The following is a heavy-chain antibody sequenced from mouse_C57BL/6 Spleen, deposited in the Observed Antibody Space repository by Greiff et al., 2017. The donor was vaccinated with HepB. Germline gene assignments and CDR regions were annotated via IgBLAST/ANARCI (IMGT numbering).Heavy chain of an antibody. V-gene: IGHV3-6*01. J-gene: IGHJ2*01. CDR2: ISYDGSN. D-gene: IGHD4-1*01. CDR1: GYSITSGYY. Sequence: ESGPGLVKPSQSLSLTCSVTGYSITSGYYWNWIRQFPGNKLEWMGYISYDGSNNYNPSLKNRISITRDTSKNQFFLKLNSVTTEDTATYYCASGELTGTKAFDYWGQGTTLTVSS. CDR3: ASGELTGTKAFDY.